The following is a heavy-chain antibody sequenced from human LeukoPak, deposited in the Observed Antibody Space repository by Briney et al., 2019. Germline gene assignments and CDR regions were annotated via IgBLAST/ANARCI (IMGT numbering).Heavy chain of an antibody. J-gene: IGHJ4*02. CDR1: GFTFSSHW. Sequence: LPGGSLRLSCAASGFTFSSHWMHWVRQAPGSELVWVSRVNSDGSSTSYADSVRGRFTISRDNAKNTLYLQMNSLRAEDTAVYYCVRARAEGLVASAAIGYWGQGTLVTVSS. D-gene: IGHD2-2*01. CDR3: VRARAEGLVASAAIGY. V-gene: IGHV3-74*01. CDR2: VNSDGSST.